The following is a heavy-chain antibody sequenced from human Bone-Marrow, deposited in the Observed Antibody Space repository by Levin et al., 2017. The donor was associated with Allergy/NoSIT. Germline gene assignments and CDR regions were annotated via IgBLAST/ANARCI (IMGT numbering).Heavy chain of an antibody. CDR1: GFTFSSYG. Sequence: GESLKISCSASGFTFSSYGMHWVRQAPGKGLEWVAVISYDGSNKYYADSVKGRFTISRDNSQNTLYLQMNSLRAEDTALYYCTKGDLVTEWGDFDSWGQGTLVTVSS. CDR3: TKGDLVTEWGDFDS. D-gene: IGHD2-21*02. J-gene: IGHJ4*02. CDR2: ISYDGSNK. V-gene: IGHV3-30*18.